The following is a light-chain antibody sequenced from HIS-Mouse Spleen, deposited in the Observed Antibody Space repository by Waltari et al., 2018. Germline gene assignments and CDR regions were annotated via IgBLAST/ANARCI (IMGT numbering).Light chain of an antibody. CDR2: EGS. Sequence: QSALTQPASMSGSPGPSITISCTGTSSDVGSYNLVPWYQQHPGKAPKLMIYEGSKRPSGVSNRFSGSKSGNTASLTISGLQAEDEADYYCCSYAGSSTWVFGGGTKLTVL. V-gene: IGLV2-23*01. CDR3: CSYAGSSTWV. CDR1: SSDVGSYNL. J-gene: IGLJ3*02.